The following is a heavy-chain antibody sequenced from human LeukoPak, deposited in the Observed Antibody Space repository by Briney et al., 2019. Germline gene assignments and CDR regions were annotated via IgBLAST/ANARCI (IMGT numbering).Heavy chain of an antibody. Sequence: GGSLRLSCAASGFTFSDYSMNWVRQAPGKGLEWVSSISSSSSYIYYADSVKGRFTISRDNARNSLYLQMNSLRAEDTAVYYCAKIRIAVAGTLDYWGQGTLVTVSS. J-gene: IGHJ4*02. D-gene: IGHD6-19*01. CDR1: GFTFSDYS. CDR3: AKIRIAVAGTLDY. V-gene: IGHV3-21*04. CDR2: ISSSSSYI.